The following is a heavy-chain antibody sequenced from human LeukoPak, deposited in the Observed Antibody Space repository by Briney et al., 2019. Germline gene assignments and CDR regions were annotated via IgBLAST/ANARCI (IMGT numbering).Heavy chain of an antibody. CDR1: GFTFSSYG. CDR2: IWYDGSNK. J-gene: IGHJ5*02. V-gene: IGHV3-33*01. CDR3: AGGDAGQLAT. D-gene: IGHD6-6*01. Sequence: GRSLRLSCAASGFTFSSYGMHWVRQAPGKGLGWVAVIWYDGSNKYYADSVKGRFTISRDNSKNTLYLQMNSLRAEDTAVYYCAGGDAGQLATWGQGTLVTVSS.